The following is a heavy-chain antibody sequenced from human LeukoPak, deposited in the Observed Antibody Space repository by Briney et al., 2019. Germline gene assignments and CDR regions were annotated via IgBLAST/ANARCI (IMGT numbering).Heavy chain of an antibody. J-gene: IGHJ5*02. CDR1: GFTFSSYA. CDR2: ISVSGQRT. CDR3: AREQDNWFDP. V-gene: IGHV3-23*01. Sequence: GGSLRLSCAASGFTFSSYAMSWVRQAPGKGLEWVSGISVSGQRTYYAESVKGRFTVSRDNSENTLYLQMNSLRSEDTAVYYCAREQDNWFDPWGQGTLVTVSS.